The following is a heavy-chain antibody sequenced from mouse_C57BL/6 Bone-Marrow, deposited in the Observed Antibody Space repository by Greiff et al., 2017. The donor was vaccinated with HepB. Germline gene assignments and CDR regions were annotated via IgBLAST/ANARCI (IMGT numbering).Heavy chain of an antibody. Sequence: QVQLQQPGAELVMPGASVKLSCKASGYTFTSYWMHWVKQRPGQGLEWIGEIDPSDSYTNYNQKFKGKSTLTVDKSSSTAYMQLSSLTSEDSEVYYCAKSTMITTEGYWYFDVWGTGTTVTVSS. J-gene: IGHJ1*03. CDR2: IDPSDSYT. CDR3: AKSTMITTEGYWYFDV. CDR1: GYTFTSYW. V-gene: IGHV1-69*01. D-gene: IGHD2-4*01.